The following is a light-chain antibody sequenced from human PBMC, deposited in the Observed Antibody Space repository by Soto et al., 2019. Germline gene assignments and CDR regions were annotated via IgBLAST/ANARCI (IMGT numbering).Light chain of an antibody. CDR2: LNSDGSH. Sequence: QAVVTQSPSASASLGASVKLTCTLSSGNSSYAIAWHQQQPEKGPRYLMKLNSDGSHSKGDGIPDRFSGSSSGAERYLTISSLQSEDEADYYCQTWGTGIRVFGGGTKVTVL. CDR3: QTWGTGIRV. V-gene: IGLV4-69*01. J-gene: IGLJ2*01. CDR1: SGNSSYA.